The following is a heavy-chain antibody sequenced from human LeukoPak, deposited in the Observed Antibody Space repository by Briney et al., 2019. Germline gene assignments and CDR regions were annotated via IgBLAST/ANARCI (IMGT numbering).Heavy chain of an antibody. CDR3: ARGAAAGKVDGYFRH. V-gene: IGHV1-69*04. Sequence: SVKVSCKASGGTFSSYAISWVRQAPGQGLEWMGRIIPILGIANYAQKFQGRVTITADKSTSTAYMELSSLRSEDTAVYYCARGAAAGKVDGYFRHWGQGTLVTVSS. D-gene: IGHD6-13*01. CDR2: IIPILGIA. J-gene: IGHJ1*01. CDR1: GGTFSSYA.